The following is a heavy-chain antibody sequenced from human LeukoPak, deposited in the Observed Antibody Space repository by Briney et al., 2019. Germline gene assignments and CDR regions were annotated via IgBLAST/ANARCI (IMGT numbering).Heavy chain of an antibody. CDR1: GGSISSSYW. D-gene: IGHD3-22*01. CDR2: IYHSGST. Sequence: SETLSLTCGVSGGSISSSYWWSWVRQPPGKGLEWIGEIYHSGSTNYNPSLKSRVTISVDKSKNQFSLNLSSVTAADTAVYYCAKDGFERGDDTDYMDVWGKGTTVTVSS. J-gene: IGHJ6*03. V-gene: IGHV4-4*02. CDR3: AKDGFERGDDTDYMDV.